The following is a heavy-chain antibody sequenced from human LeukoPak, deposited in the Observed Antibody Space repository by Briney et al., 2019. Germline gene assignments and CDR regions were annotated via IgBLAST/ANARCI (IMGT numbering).Heavy chain of an antibody. D-gene: IGHD5-18*01. CDR2: ISWNSGSI. V-gene: IGHV3-9*01. CDR1: GFTFDDYA. J-gene: IGHJ4*02. CDR3: AKDKDTAMVSAFDY. Sequence: GGSLRLSCAASGFTFDDYAMHWVRQAPGRGLEWVSGISWNSGSIGYADSVKGRFTISRDNAKNSLYLQMSSLRAEDTALYYRAKDKDTAMVSAFDYWGQGTLVTVSS.